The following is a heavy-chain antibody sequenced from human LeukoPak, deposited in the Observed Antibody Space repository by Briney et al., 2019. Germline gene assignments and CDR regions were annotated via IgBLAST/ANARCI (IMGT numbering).Heavy chain of an antibody. Sequence: PGGSLRLSCAASGFTFSSYSMNRVRQAPGKGLEWVSSISSSGSFIYYADSVKGRLTTSRDNAKNSLYLQMNSLRADDTAVYYCARVVTAAWDWFGPWGQGTLVTVSS. V-gene: IGHV3-21*01. D-gene: IGHD2-2*01. CDR1: GFTFSSYS. CDR3: ARVVTAAWDWFGP. CDR2: ISSSGSFI. J-gene: IGHJ5*02.